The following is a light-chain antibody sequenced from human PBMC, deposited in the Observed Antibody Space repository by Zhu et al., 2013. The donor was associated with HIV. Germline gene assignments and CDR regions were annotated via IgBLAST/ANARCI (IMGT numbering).Light chain of an antibody. CDR3: QSYDTSLSGSV. CDR1: SSNVGTNT. CDR2: GST. V-gene: IGLV1-40*01. Sequence: QSVLTQPPSASGTPGQRVTISCSGSSSNVGTNTVNWYQQNPGTAPKLLIYGSTNRPSGVPDRFSGSKSGTSASLAITGLQAEDEADYYCQSYDTSLSGSVFGTGTKVTVL. J-gene: IGLJ1*01.